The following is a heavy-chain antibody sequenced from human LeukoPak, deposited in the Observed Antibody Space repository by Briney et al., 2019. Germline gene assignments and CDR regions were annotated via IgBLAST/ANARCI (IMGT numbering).Heavy chain of an antibody. CDR3: ARGPKTDEYSSSAGQYFQH. CDR1: GGTFSSYA. CDR2: IIPIFGTA. D-gene: IGHD6-6*01. Sequence: GASVKVSCKASGGTFSSYAISWVRQAPGQGLEWMGGIIPIFGTANYAQKFQGRVTITADESTSTAYMELSSLRSEDTAVYYCARGPKTDEYSSSAGQYFQHWGQGTLVTVSS. J-gene: IGHJ1*01. V-gene: IGHV1-69*13.